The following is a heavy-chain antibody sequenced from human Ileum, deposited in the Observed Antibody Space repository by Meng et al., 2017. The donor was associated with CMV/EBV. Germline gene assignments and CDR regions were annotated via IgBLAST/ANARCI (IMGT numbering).Heavy chain of an antibody. D-gene: IGHD3-22*01. CDR3: AIDPSGYYYKF. CDR1: GYTFTTYA. CDR2: INTGNDNT. Sequence: QVQLVQSGAEVKKPGASVKVSCKASGYTFTTYAMHWVRQAPGQRLEWMGWINTGNDNTKYSQKFKGSVTFTRDTSASTAYMELSSLRSEDTAVYYCAIDPSGYYYKFWGQGTLVTVSS. V-gene: IGHV1-3*04. J-gene: IGHJ4*02.